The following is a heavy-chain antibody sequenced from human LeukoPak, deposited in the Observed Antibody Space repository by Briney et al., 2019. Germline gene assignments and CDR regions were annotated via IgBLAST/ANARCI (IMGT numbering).Heavy chain of an antibody. V-gene: IGHV1-2*02. CDR3: AREFRTTTWSYDAFDL. J-gene: IGHJ3*01. D-gene: IGHD1/OR15-1a*01. CDR1: GYTFTDYY. Sequence: GASVKVSCKASGYTFTDYYIHWVRQAPGQGPEWVGWLNPTSGRTNYAQKFQDRVTVTRDTSNNTSYMDLSRLTSDDTAVYYCAREFRTTTWSYDAFDLWGQGTMVTVSS. CDR2: LNPTSGRT.